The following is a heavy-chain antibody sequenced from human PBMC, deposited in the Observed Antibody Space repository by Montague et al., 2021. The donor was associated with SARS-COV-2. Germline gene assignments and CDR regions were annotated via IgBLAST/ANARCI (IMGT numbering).Heavy chain of an antibody. CDR1: GDSITDDD. CDR2: IFKNGTT. J-gene: IGHJ6*02. CDR3: ARYYERSLDV. Sequence: SETLSLTCTVSGDSITDDDWSWIRQPPGKGLEWIVNIFKNGTTDYNPSLRSRVITSVDTSKSQFSLKVTSVTAADTAVYYCARYYERSLDVWGQGTTVTVSS. D-gene: IGHD3-22*01. V-gene: IGHV4-59*08.